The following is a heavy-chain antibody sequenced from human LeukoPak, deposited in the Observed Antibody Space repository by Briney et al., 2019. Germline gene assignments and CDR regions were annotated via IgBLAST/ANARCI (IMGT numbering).Heavy chain of an antibody. CDR1: GGTFSSYA. D-gene: IGHD3-3*01. V-gene: IGHV1-69*13. J-gene: IGHJ3*01. CDR3: ARGSTYDFWSGDALDV. Sequence: SVKVSCKASGGTFSSYAISWVRQAPGQGLEWMGGIIPIFGTANYAQKFQGRVTITADESTSTAYMELSSLRSEDTAVYYCARGSTYDFWSGDALDVWGQGTMVTVAS. CDR2: IIPIFGTA.